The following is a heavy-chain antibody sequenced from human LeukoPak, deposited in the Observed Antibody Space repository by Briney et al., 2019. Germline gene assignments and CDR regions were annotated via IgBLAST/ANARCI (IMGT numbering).Heavy chain of an antibody. J-gene: IGHJ4*02. CDR1: GYTFSNYA. Sequence: ASVKVSCKASGYTFSNYAISWVRQAPGQGLEWMGWISGYNGNTNYAQKLQGRVTMTTDTSTSTAYMELRSLRSDDTVVYYCARALDSSSWWDYWGQGTLVTVSS. CDR3: ARALDSSSWWDY. V-gene: IGHV1-18*01. CDR2: ISGYNGNT. D-gene: IGHD6-13*01.